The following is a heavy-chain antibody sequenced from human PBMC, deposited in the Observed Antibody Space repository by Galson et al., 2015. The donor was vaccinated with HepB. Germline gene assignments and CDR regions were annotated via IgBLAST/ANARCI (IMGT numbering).Heavy chain of an antibody. J-gene: IGHJ4*02. V-gene: IGHV3-23*01. Sequence: SLRLSCAASGFTFTTYTLSWVRQAPGKGLEWVSSISGGGGHTYYADSLKGRFTISRDRSRNTVSLQMNNLRVEDTAIYYCAKDGPPSFIPHFFDSWGQGTLLFVSS. CDR3: AKDGPPSFIPHFFDS. CDR1: GFTFTTYT. CDR2: ISGGGGHT. D-gene: IGHD2-21*01.